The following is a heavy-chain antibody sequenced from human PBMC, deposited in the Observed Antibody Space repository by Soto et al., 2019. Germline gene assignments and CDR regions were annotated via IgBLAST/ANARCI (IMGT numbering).Heavy chain of an antibody. D-gene: IGHD2-2*01. V-gene: IGHV1-18*01. CDR3: ARVVPGAEAWFGP. CDR1: GYTFSTYG. J-gene: IGHJ5*02. Sequence: GASVKVSCKSSGYTFSTYGIIWVRQAPGQPLEWLGWISLYSDGTNYAQKFQGRVSMTTDTSTTTAYMELRSLRSDDTAVYYCARVVPGAEAWFGPWGQGTLVTVSS. CDR2: ISLYSDGT.